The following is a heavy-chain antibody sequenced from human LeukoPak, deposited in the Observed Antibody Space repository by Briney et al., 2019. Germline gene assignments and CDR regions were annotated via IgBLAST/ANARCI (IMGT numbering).Heavy chain of an antibody. J-gene: IGHJ4*02. V-gene: IGHV1-3*01. D-gene: IGHD3-22*01. Sequence: ASVRVSCKASGYTFTSYAMHWVRQAPGQRLEWMGWINAGNGNTKYSQKFQGRVTITRDTSASTAYMELSSLRSEDTAVYFCADNGAYYTLGHWGQGTRVTVSS. CDR2: INAGNGNT. CDR3: ADNGAYYTLGH. CDR1: GYTFTSYA.